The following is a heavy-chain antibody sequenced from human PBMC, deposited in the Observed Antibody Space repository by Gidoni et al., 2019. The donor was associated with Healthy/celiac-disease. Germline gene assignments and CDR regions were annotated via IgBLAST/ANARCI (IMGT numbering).Heavy chain of an antibody. J-gene: IGHJ6*02. CDR1: GGTFSSYA. CDR2: IIPIFGTA. D-gene: IGHD3-3*01. Sequence: QVQLVQSGAEVKKPGSSVKVSCKASGGTFSSYAISWVRQAPGQGLEWMGGIIPIFGTANYAQKFQGRVTITADESTSTAYMELSSLRSEDTAVYYCARQIFGVVISSYYYYGMDVWGQGTTVTVSS. V-gene: IGHV1-69*01. CDR3: ARQIFGVVISSYYYYGMDV.